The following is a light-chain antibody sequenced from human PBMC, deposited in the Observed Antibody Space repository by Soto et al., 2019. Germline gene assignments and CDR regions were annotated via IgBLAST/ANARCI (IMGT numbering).Light chain of an antibody. J-gene: IGLJ1*01. V-gene: IGLV1-51*01. CDR1: SSNIGNNA. CDR2: DND. Sequence: QSVLTQPPSVSEAPRQRVTISCSGSSSNIGNNAVNWYQQLPGKAPKLLIYDNDKRPSGIPDRFSGSESGTSATLGITGLQTGDEADYFCGTWDSSLNAYIFGTGTRSPS. CDR3: GTWDSSLNAYI.